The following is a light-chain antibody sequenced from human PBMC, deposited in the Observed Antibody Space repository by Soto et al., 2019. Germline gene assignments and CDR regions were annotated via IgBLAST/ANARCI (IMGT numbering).Light chain of an antibody. CDR3: QQSYSTPWT. Sequence: DIQMTPSPSTLSASVGDRVTLTCRASQTITTWLAWYQQKPGKAPKLLIYAASSLQSGVPSRFSGSGSGTDFTLTISSLQPEDFATYYCQQSYSTPWTFGQGTKVDIK. J-gene: IGKJ1*01. CDR2: AAS. CDR1: QTITTW. V-gene: IGKV1-39*01.